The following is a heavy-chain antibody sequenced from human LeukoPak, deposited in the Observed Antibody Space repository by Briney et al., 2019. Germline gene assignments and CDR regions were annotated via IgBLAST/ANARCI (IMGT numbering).Heavy chain of an antibody. V-gene: IGHV4-31*03. CDR2: IYYSGST. Sequence: SETLSLTCTVSGGSISSGGYYWSWIRQHPGKGLEWLGYIYYSGSTYYNPSLKSRVTISVDTSKNQFSLKLSSVTAADTAVYYCARYIGDYGSGSPFYYWYGMDVWGQGTTVTVSS. CDR1: GGSISSGGYY. CDR3: ARYIGDYGSGSPFYYWYGMDV. J-gene: IGHJ6*02. D-gene: IGHD3-10*01.